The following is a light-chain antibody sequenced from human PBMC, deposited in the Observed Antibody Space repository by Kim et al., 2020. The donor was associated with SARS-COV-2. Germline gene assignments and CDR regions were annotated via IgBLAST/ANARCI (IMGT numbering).Light chain of an antibody. CDR3: QQYGRSPPWT. V-gene: IGKV3-20*01. Sequence: EIVLTQSPGTLSLSPGERATLSCRASQSVSNSYLAWYQQKPGQAPRLLIYGASSRGTGIPDRFSGSGSGTDFTLTISRLEPEDFAVYYCQQYGRSPPWTFGQGTKVDIK. J-gene: IGKJ1*01. CDR2: GAS. CDR1: QSVSNSY.